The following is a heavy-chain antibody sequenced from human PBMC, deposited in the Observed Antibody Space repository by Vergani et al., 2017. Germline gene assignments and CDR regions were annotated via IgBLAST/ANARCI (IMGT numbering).Heavy chain of an antibody. CDR1: GGSISSYY. CDR3: ARGQYYDFWSGYYYYYYGMDV. J-gene: IGHJ6*02. V-gene: IGHV4-4*07. D-gene: IGHD3-3*01. Sequence: QVQLQESGPGLVKPSETLSLTCTVSGGSISSYYWSWIRQPAGKGLEWIGRIYTSGSTNYNPSLKSRVTMSVDTSKNQFSLKLSSVTAADTAVYYCARGQYYDFWSGYYYYYYGMDVWGQGTTVTVSS. CDR2: IYTSGST.